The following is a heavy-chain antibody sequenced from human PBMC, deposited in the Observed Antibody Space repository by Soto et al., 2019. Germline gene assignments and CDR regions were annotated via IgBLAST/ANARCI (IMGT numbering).Heavy chain of an antibody. J-gene: IGHJ4*02. CDR1: GGSISSGGYY. V-gene: IGHV4-31*03. CDR2: IYYSGST. Sequence: SETLSLTCTVSGGSISSGGYYWSWIRQHPGKGLEWIGYIYYSGSTYYNPSLKSRVTISVDTSKNQFSLKLSSVTAADTAVYYGARFPVDTAMVSDYWGQGTLVTVSS. D-gene: IGHD5-18*01. CDR3: ARFPVDTAMVSDY.